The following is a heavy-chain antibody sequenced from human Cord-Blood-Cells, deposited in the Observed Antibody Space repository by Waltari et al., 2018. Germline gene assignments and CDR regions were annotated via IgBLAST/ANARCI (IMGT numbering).Heavy chain of an antibody. D-gene: IGHD6-19*01. CDR1: GDSVPTNSAA. Sequence: QVQLQQSGAGAAKPSQTRPLTCAISGDSVPTNSAAWNRSRHTHCKSLEWLVRTYYRFKWYNYYAVSVKSRITINPDTSKNQFSLQLNSVTPEDTAVYYCARVAGYSSCWYRGYFDYWGQGTLVTVSS. V-gene: IGHV6-1*01. CDR3: ARVAGYSSCWYRGYFDY. J-gene: IGHJ4*02. CDR2: TYYRFKWYN.